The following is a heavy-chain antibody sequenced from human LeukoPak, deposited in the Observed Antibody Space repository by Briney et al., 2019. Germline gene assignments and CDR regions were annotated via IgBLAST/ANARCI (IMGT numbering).Heavy chain of an antibody. V-gene: IGHV3-30-3*01. D-gene: IGHD6-19*01. CDR3: ARVGSSGWYANDY. J-gene: IGHJ4*02. CDR2: ISYDGSNK. Sequence: GGSLRLSCAASGFTFSSYAMHWVRQAPGKGLEWVAVISYDGSNKYYADSVKGRFTISRDNSKNTLYLQMNSLRAEDTAVYYCARVGSSGWYANDYWGQGTLVTVSS. CDR1: GFTFSSYA.